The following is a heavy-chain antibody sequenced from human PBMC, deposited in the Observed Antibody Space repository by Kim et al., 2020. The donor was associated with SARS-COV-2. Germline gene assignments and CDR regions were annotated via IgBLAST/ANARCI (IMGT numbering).Heavy chain of an antibody. J-gene: IGHJ6*01. Sequence: SETLSLTCTVSGGSLSSSSYYWGWIRQPPGKGLEWIGTTYYSGNTYYNPSLKSRVTISVDTSKNQFSLKLGSVTAADTAVDYCARHQRYSIGWYVAFYY. CDR2: TYYSGNT. CDR1: GGSLSSSSYY. D-gene: IGHD6-19*01. V-gene: IGHV4-39*01. CDR3: ARHQRYSIGWYVAFYY.